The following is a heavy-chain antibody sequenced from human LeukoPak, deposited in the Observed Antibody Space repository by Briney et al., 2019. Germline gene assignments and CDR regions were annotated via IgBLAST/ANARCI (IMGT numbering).Heavy chain of an antibody. Sequence: GAAVKVSCKASGYPSANFGLTWVRQAPGQGLEWMGWISAYNGNTHYAHKFRGRLTMTTDTSTTTAYLELRSLKSDDTAVYYCARDRLGGDLTGESLYWGQGTLVTVSS. CDR2: ISAYNGNT. J-gene: IGHJ4*02. V-gene: IGHV1-18*01. CDR3: ARDRLGGDLTGESLY. CDR1: GYPSANFG. D-gene: IGHD1-14*01.